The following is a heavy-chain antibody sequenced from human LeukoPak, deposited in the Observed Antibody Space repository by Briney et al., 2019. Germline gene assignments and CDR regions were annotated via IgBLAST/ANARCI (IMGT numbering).Heavy chain of an antibody. Sequence: ASVKVSCKASGYTFTSYDINWVRQATGQGLEWMGWMNPNRGNTGYAQKFQGRVTMTRNASISTAYMELSSLRSEDTAVYYCATDSSSWAGGWGQGTLVTVSS. V-gene: IGHV1-8*01. J-gene: IGHJ4*02. D-gene: IGHD6-13*01. CDR3: ATDSSSWAGG. CDR2: MNPNRGNT. CDR1: GYTFTSYD.